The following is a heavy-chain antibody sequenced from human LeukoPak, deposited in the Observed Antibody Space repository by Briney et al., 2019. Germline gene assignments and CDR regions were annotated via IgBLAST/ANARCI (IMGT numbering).Heavy chain of an antibody. CDR3: AKGGGELGSGSLDY. Sequence: GGSLRLSCAASGFTVSSNYMSWVRQAPGKGLEWVSVIYSGGGTYYADSVKGRFIISRDNSKNTLYLQMNSLRAEDTAVYYCAKGGGELGSGSLDYWGQGTLVTVSS. CDR2: IYSGGGT. CDR1: GFTVSSNY. D-gene: IGHD3-10*01. J-gene: IGHJ4*02. V-gene: IGHV3-66*01.